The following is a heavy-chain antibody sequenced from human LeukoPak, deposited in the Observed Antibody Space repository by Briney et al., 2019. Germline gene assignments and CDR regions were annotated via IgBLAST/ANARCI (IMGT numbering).Heavy chain of an antibody. V-gene: IGHV3-23*01. D-gene: IGHD3-10*01. CDR2: ISGSGGST. CDR1: GFTFSSYS. CDR3: AKDTYGSGSYYPPLPYDY. J-gene: IGHJ4*02. Sequence: GGSLRLSCAASGFTFSSYSMNWVRQAPGKGLEWVSAISGSGGSTYYADSVKGRFTISRDNSKNTLYLQMNSLRAEDTAVYYCAKDTYGSGSYYPPLPYDYWGQGTLVTVSS.